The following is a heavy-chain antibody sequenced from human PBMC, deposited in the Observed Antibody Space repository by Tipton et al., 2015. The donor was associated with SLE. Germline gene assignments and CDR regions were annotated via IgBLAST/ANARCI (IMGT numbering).Heavy chain of an antibody. D-gene: IGHD6-19*01. J-gene: IGHJ1*01. Sequence: TLSLTCTVSGDSITSDYWTWIRQPPGKGLEWIGYISYSGSTNYNPSVRSRVSISLDTSKNQFSLKIISLTAADSAVYFCARTVAGVAEYFQHWGQGTLVAVSS. V-gene: IGHV4-59*08. CDR2: ISYSGST. CDR1: GDSITSDY. CDR3: ARTVAGVAEYFQH.